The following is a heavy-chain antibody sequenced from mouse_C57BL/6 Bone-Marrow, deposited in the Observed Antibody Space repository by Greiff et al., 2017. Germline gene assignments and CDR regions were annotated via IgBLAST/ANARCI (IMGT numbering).Heavy chain of an antibody. J-gene: IGHJ3*01. V-gene: IGHV1-59*01. CDR1: GYTFTSYW. CDR2: IDPSDSST. Sequence: QVQLQQPGAELVRPGTSVKLSCKASGYTFTSYWMHWVKQRPGQGLEWIGVIDPSDSSTNYNQKFKGKATLTVDTSSSAASKQLSSLTTEASAVYYCARGYDGYSWFAYWGQGALVTVSA. CDR3: ARGYDGYSWFAY. D-gene: IGHD2-3*01.